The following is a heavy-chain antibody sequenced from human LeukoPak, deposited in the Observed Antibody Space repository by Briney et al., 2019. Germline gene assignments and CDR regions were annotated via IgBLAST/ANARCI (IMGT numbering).Heavy chain of an antibody. CDR2: IYYSGST. J-gene: IGHJ4*02. V-gene: IGHV4-31*03. Sequence: SETLSLTCTVSGGSISSGGYYWSWIRQHPGKGLEWIGYIYYSGSTYYNPSLKGRVTISVDTSKNQFSLKLSSVTAADTAVYYCTRGGLYYYGSSGYYVFDYWGQGTLVTVSS. D-gene: IGHD3-22*01. CDR3: TRGGLYYYGSSGYYVFDY. CDR1: GGSISSGGYY.